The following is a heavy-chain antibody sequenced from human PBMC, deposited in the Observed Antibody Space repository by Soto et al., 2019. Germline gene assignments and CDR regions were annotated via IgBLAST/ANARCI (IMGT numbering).Heavy chain of an antibody. V-gene: IGHV5-51*01. Sequence: PGESLKISCKGSGYSFTSYWIGWVRQMPGKGLEWMGIIYPGDSDTRYSPSFQGQVTISADKSISTAYLQWSSLKASDTAMYYCAILRHYDSSGHSECMDVWGQGTTVTVSS. J-gene: IGHJ6*02. D-gene: IGHD3-22*01. CDR2: IYPGDSDT. CDR1: GYSFTSYW. CDR3: AILRHYDSSGHSECMDV.